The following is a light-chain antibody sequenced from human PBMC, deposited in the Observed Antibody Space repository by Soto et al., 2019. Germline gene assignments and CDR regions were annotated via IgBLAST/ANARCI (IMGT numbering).Light chain of an antibody. V-gene: IGLV2-23*01. CDR1: SSDVGSYNL. J-gene: IGLJ3*02. CDR2: ESS. Sequence: QSVRTQPSSLSGSPGQSITISCTGSSSDVGSYNLVSWYQQYPGKEPSLLIYESSKRPSGVSDLFSASKSGVTVSLTISGLQAEDEADYYCCSFASNSPLVFGGGTQRSVL. CDR3: CSFASNSPLV.